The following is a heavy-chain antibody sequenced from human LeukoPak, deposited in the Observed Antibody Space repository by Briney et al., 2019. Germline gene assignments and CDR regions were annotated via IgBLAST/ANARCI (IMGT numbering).Heavy chain of an antibody. V-gene: IGHV4-59*01. CDR1: GGSISSYY. D-gene: IGHD6-6*01. CDR2: IYYSGST. Sequence: NPSETLSLTCTVSGGSISSYYWSWIRQPPGKGLEWIGYIYYSGSTNYNPSLKSRVTISVDTSKNQFSLKLSSVTAADTAVYYCARGRVRYSSSSGVDYWGQGTLVTVSS. CDR3: ARGRVRYSSSSGVDY. J-gene: IGHJ4*02.